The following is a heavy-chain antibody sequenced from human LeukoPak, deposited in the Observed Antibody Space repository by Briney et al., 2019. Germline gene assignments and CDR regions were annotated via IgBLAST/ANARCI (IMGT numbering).Heavy chain of an antibody. V-gene: IGHV3-30*02. CDR3: AKRYGSGSSLTNWFDP. J-gene: IGHJ5*02. CDR2: IRYDGSNK. CDR1: GFTFSSYG. Sequence: PGGSLRLSCAASGFTFSSYGVHWVRQAPGKGLEWVAFIRYDGSNKYYADSVKGRFTISRDNSKNTLYLQMNSLRAEDTAVYYCAKRYGSGSSLTNWFDPWGQGTLVTVSS. D-gene: IGHD3-10*01.